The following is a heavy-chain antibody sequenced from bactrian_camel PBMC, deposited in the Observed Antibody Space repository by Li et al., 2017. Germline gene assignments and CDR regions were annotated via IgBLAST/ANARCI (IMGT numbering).Heavy chain of an antibody. Sequence: VQLVESGGGSVQAGGSLRLSCVVSGYTYKRGSMSWFRQASGQEREGVAIIWPHDGSTFYADSVKGRFTISQGNAPNTLYLQMNSLKPEDTAMYYCAARSRLPCSFYYVAWHYNYRGQGTQVTVS. D-gene: IGHD2*01. V-gene: IGHV3S59*01. CDR1: GYTYKRGS. CDR3: AARSRLPCSFYYVAWHYNY. CDR2: IWPHDGST. J-gene: IGHJ4*01.